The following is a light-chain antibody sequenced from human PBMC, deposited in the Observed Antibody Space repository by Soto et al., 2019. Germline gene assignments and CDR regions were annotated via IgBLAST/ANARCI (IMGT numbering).Light chain of an antibody. Sequence: QSVLTQPPSASGTPGQRVTISCSGSSSNIGSNTVNWYQQLPGTAPKLLIYYNNQRPSGVPDRFSGSKSGTSASLAISGLQSDDEADYYCAAWDDSLLVVFGGGTKLTVL. CDR1: SSNIGSNT. CDR2: YNN. CDR3: AAWDDSLLVV. V-gene: IGLV1-44*01. J-gene: IGLJ2*01.